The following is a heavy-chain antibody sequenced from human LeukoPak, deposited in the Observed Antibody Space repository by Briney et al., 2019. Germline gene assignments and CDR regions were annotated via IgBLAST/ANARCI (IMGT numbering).Heavy chain of an antibody. D-gene: IGHD1-1*01. Sequence: ASVKVSCKASGYTFTSYGISWVRQAPGQGLEWMGWISAYNGNTNYAQKLQGRVTMTTDTSTSTAYMELRRLRSADPAVYYCARAASPGGRQPYYYYYMDVWGKGTTVTVSS. CDR1: GYTFTSYG. J-gene: IGHJ6*03. V-gene: IGHV1-18*01. CDR2: ISAYNGNT. CDR3: ARAASPGGRQPYYYYYMDV.